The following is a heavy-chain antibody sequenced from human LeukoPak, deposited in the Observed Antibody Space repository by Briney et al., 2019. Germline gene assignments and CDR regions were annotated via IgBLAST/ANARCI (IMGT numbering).Heavy chain of an antibody. CDR1: GFTFSSYW. CDR3: AGSGIAARRPWGY. D-gene: IGHD6-6*01. CDR2: IKQDGSEK. J-gene: IGHJ4*02. Sequence: PGGSLRLSCAASGFTFSSYWMSWVRQAPGKGLEWVANIKQDGSEKYYVDSVKGRFTISRDNAKNSLYLQMNSLRAEDTAVYYCAGSGIAARRPWGYWGQGTLVTVSS. V-gene: IGHV3-7*01.